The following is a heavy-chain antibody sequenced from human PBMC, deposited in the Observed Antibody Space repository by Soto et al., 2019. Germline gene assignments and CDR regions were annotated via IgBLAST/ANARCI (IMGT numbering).Heavy chain of an antibody. CDR3: AKVGVLRTNFRWFDL. J-gene: IGHJ5*02. D-gene: IGHD2-8*01. V-gene: IGHV3-21*01. CDR2: ITISGNYI. Sequence: EGQLVESGGGLVKPGGSLRLSCAASGVAFQTYTMEWLRQPPGKGLEWVSSITISGNYIYYADSVKGRFTISRDNGRNSVYLQMNSLRAEDTAVYYCAKVGVLRTNFRWFDLWGQGTRVSVSS. CDR1: GVAFQTYT.